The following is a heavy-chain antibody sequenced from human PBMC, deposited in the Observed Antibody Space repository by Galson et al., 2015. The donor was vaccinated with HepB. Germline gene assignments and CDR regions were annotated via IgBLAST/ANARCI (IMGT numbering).Heavy chain of an antibody. CDR2: ISGSGGST. Sequence: SLRLSCAASGFTFSSYAMGWVRQAPGKGLEWVSAISGSGGSTYYADSVKGRFTISRDNFKNTLFLQMNSLRAEDTAVYYCARVGSGLEYYFDYWGQGTLVTVSS. J-gene: IGHJ4*02. D-gene: IGHD3-3*01. CDR1: GFTFSSYA. CDR3: ARVGSGLEYYFDY. V-gene: IGHV3-23*01.